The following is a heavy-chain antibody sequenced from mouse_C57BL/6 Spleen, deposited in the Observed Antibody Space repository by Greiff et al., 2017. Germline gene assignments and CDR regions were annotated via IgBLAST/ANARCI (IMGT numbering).Heavy chain of an antibody. V-gene: IGHV1-80*01. J-gene: IGHJ3*01. D-gene: IGHD1-2*01. CDR2: IYPGDGGT. CDR1: GYAFTSYW. Sequence: QVQLQQSGAELVKPGASVKMSCKASGYAFTSYWMNWVKQRPGKGLEWIGEIYPGDGGTNYNEKFKGKATLTADKSSSTAYMQLSSLSSEDSAFYFCARCDYHCGVAYWGQGTLVTVSA. CDR3: ARCDYHCGVAY.